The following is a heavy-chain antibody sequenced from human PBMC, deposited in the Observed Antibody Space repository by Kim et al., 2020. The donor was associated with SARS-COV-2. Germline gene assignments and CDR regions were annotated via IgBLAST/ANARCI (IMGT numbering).Heavy chain of an antibody. D-gene: IGHD2-15*01. CDR1: GYTFTSYG. V-gene: IGHV1-18*01. Sequence: ASVKVSCKASGYTFTSYGISWVRQAPGQGLEWMGWISTYNGNTNYAQKLQGRVTMTTDTSTSTAYMELRSLRSDDTAVYYCARASSPLLVVVVTSANWFGPWGQGTLVTVSS. J-gene: IGHJ5*02. CDR3: ARASSPLLVVVVTSANWFGP. CDR2: ISTYNGNT.